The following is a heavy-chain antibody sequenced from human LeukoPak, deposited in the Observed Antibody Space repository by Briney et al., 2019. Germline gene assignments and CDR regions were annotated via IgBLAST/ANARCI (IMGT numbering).Heavy chain of an antibody. J-gene: IGHJ4*02. V-gene: IGHV4-34*01. CDR3: ARHGRMATINPSY. D-gene: IGHD5-24*01. Sequence: SETLSLTCAVYGGSFSGYYWTWIRQTPEKGLEWIGEMNPSGSTSYNPSLKSRVTISVDTSKNQFSLKLSSVTAADTAVYYCARHGRMATINPSYWGQGTLATVSS. CDR2: MNPSGST. CDR1: GGSFSGYY.